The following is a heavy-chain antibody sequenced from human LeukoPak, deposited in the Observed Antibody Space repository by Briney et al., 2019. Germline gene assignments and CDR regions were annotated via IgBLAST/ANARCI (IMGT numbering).Heavy chain of an antibody. CDR1: GGSISSGSYY. CDR2: IYTSGRT. J-gene: IGHJ4*02. Sequence: SETLSLTCTVSGGSISSGSYYWSWIRQPAGKGLEWIGRIYTSGRTNYNPSLKSRVTISLDTSKNQFSLKLSSVTAADTAVYYCARGALLWFGAKMEYYFDHWGQGTPLTVSS. V-gene: IGHV4-61*02. CDR3: ARGALLWFGAKMEYYFDH. D-gene: IGHD3-10*01.